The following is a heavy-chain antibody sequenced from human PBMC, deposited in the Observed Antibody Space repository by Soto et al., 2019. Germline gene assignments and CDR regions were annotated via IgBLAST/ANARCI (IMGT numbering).Heavy chain of an antibody. D-gene: IGHD3-22*01. CDR2: IYYSGST. J-gene: IGHJ4*02. Sequence: LTRTASGGCMSSWRYYGGWIRQPPGKGLEWIGSIYYSGSTYYNPSLKSRVTISVDTSKNQFSLKLSSVTAADTAVYYCARHRYYDSSGYVDYWGQGTLGTVSS. CDR1: GGCMSSWRYY. CDR3: ARHRYYDSSGYVDY. V-gene: IGHV4-39*01.